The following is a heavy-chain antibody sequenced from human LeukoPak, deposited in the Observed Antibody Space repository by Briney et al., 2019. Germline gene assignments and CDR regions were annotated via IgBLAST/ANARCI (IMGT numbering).Heavy chain of an antibody. V-gene: IGHV3-21*05. D-gene: IGHD6-19*01. CDR1: GFTFSSYS. Sequence: RGSLRLSCAASGFTFSSYSMHWVRQAPGKGLEWVSYINPSSTFIYYAHSVRGRFTISRDNAKNSRYLQMNSLRAEDTAVYYGASAAYNSGSDYWGQGTLFTVSS. J-gene: IGHJ4*02. CDR3: ASAAYNSGSDY. CDR2: INPSSTFI.